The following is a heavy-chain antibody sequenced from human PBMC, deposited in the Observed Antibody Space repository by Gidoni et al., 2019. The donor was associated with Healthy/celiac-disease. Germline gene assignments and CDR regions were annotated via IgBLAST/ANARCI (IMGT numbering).Heavy chain of an antibody. CDR2: INAGNGNT. CDR3: AREGVGATRWFDP. V-gene: IGHV1-3*01. Sequence: QVQLVQSGAEVKKPGASVKVSCKASGYTFTSYAMHWVRQAPGQRLEWMGWINAGNGNTKYSQKFQGRVTITRDTSASTAYMELSSPRSEDTAVYYCAREGVGATRWFDPWGQGTLVTVSS. D-gene: IGHD1-26*01. J-gene: IGHJ5*02. CDR1: GYTFTSYA.